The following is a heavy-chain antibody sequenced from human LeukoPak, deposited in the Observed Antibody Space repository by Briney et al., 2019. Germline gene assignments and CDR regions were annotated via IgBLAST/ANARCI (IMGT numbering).Heavy chain of an antibody. D-gene: IGHD3-22*01. J-gene: IGHJ4*02. CDR3: ARDRDYYDSSGYNDY. V-gene: IGHV3-53*05. CDR1: GFTVSSNY. Sequence: GGSLRLSCAASGFTVSSNYMSWVRQAPGKGLEWVSVIYSGGSTYYADSVKGRFTISRDNSKNTLYLQMNSLRAEDTAVYYCARDRDYYDSSGYNDYWGQGTLVTVSS. CDR2: IYSGGST.